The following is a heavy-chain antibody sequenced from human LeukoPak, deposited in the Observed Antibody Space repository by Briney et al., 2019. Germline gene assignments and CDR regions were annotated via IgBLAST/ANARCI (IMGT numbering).Heavy chain of an antibody. J-gene: IGHJ4*02. CDR2: INHSGST. V-gene: IGHV4-38-2*01. CDR1: GYSISSGYY. CDR3: ARAVYYGSGSYYNFRY. D-gene: IGHD3-10*01. Sequence: SETLSLTCAVSGYSISSGYYWGWIRQPPGKGLEWIGEINHSGSTNYNPSLKSRVTISVDTSKNQFSLKLSSVTAADTAVYYCARAVYYGSGSYYNFRYWGQGTLVTVSS.